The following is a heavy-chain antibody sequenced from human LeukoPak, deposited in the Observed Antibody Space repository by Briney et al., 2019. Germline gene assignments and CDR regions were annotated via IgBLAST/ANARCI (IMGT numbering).Heavy chain of an antibody. CDR1: GGSFSGYY. J-gene: IGHJ5*02. CDR2: INHSGST. V-gene: IGHV4-34*01. D-gene: IGHD2-2*01. CDR3: ASGGYCSSTSCYPNWFDP. Sequence: PSETLSLTCAVYGGSFSGYYWSWIRQPPGKGLEWIGEINHSGSTSYNPSLKSRVTISVDTSKNQFSLKLSSVTAADTAVYYCASGGYCSSTSCYPNWFDPWGQGTLVTVSS.